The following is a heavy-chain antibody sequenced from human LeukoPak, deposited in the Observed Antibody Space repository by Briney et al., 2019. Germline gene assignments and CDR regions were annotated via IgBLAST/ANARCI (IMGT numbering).Heavy chain of an antibody. V-gene: IGHV1-2*04. D-gene: IGHD3-22*01. CDR1: GYTFTGYY. J-gene: IGHJ4*02. Sequence: GASVKVSCKASGYTFTGYYMHWVRQAPGQGLEWMGWINPNSGGTNYAQKFQGWVTMTRDTSISTAYMELSRLRSDDTAVYYCARAPLGDSSGLGSSDYWGQGTLVTVSS. CDR3: ARAPLGDSSGLGSSDY. CDR2: INPNSGGT.